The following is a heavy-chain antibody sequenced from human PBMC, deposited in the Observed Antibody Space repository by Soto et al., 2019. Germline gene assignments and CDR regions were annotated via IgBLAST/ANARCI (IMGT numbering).Heavy chain of an antibody. Sequence: GGSLRLSCAASGFTFSSYSMNWVRQAPGKGLEWVSYISSSSSTIYYADSVKGRFTISRDNAKNSLYLQMNSLRAEDTAVYYCARVRQSSHVDIVVVPAAFYYYYMDVWGKGTTVTVSS. D-gene: IGHD2-2*03. CDR1: GFTFSSYS. V-gene: IGHV3-48*01. CDR2: ISSSSSTI. J-gene: IGHJ6*03. CDR3: ARVRQSSHVDIVVVPAAFYYYYMDV.